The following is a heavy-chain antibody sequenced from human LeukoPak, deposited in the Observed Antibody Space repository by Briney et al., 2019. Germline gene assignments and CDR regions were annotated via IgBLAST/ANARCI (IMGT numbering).Heavy chain of an antibody. V-gene: IGHV4-59*11. J-gene: IGHJ5*02. CDR2: IYYSGST. CDR1: GGSIRSHY. Sequence: SETLSLTCAVSGGSIRSHYWSWIRQPPGKGLEWIGYIYYSGSTNYNPSLKSRVTISVDTSKNQFSLKLSSVTAADTAVCYCARDRTGNNWFDPWGQGTLVTVSS. CDR3: ARDRTGNNWFDP. D-gene: IGHD1-1*01.